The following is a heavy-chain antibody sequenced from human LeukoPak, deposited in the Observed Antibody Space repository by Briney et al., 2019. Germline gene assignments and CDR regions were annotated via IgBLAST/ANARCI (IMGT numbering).Heavy chain of an antibody. V-gene: IGHV4-39*01. J-gene: IGHJ6*03. Sequence: SSETLSLTCTVSGGSISSSSYYWGWIRQPPGKGLEWIGSIYYSGSTYYNPSLKSRVTISVDTSKNQFSLKLSSVTAADTAVYYCARQAYYYYYYMDVWGKGTTVTVSS. CDR3: ARQAYYYYYYMDV. CDR2: IYYSGST. CDR1: GGSISSSSYY.